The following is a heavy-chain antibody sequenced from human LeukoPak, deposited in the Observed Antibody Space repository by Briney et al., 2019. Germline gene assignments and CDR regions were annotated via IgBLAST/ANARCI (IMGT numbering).Heavy chain of an antibody. CDR1: RFTFDNYA. CDR2: TSPNSDST. J-gene: IGHJ4*02. D-gene: IGHD3-10*01. Sequence: GGSLTLSCALFRFTFDNYALHWVRQSPGKGLEYVSCTSPNSDSTYYANSVKGRFTISRDNPQHTLFLQMGSLRVEGTGVYYCARTYSYGAGTYSSFGYWGQGTLVTVSP. V-gene: IGHV3-64*01. CDR3: ARTYSYGAGTYSSFGY.